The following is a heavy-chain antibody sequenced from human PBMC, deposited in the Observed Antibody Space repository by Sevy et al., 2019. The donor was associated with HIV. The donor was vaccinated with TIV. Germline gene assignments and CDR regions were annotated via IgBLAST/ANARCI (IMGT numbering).Heavy chain of an antibody. CDR2: IYYTGST. D-gene: IGHD3-22*01. V-gene: IGHV4-39*01. Sequence: SETLSLTCTVSGGSISSSNYYWGWIRQPPGKGLEWIANIYYTGSTYYNPSLKSRVTIFADTSKNQFSLKLSSVTAADTAVYYCARQTHYYDSAGYYHWDYWGQGTLVTVSS. CDR1: GGSISSSNYY. CDR3: ARQTHYYDSAGYYHWDY. J-gene: IGHJ4*02.